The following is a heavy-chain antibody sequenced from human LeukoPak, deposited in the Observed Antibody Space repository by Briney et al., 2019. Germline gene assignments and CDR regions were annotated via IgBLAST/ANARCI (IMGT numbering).Heavy chain of an antibody. V-gene: IGHV3-23*01. D-gene: IGHD3-22*01. CDR3: AKSPHYYDSSGYYHY. Sequence: GGSLRLSCAASGFTFSSYAMSWVRQAPGKGLEWVSAISGSGGSTYYADSVKGRFTISRDNSKNTLYLQMNSLRAEDTAVYYCAKSPHYYDSSGYYHYWGQGTLVTVSS. J-gene: IGHJ4*02. CDR2: ISGSGGST. CDR1: GFTFSSYA.